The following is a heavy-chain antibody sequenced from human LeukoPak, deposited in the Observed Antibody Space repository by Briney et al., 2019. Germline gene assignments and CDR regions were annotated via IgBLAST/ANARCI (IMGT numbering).Heavy chain of an antibody. CDR3: ARDGGGADGVVVVAATPVWFDP. CDR1: GGTFSSYA. J-gene: IGHJ5*02. V-gene: IGHV1-69*13. Sequence: ASVKVSCKASGGTFSSYAISWVRQAPGQGLEWMGGTTPIFGTANYAQKSQGRVTITADESTSTAYMELSSLRSEDTAVYYCARDGGGADGVVVVAATPVWFDPWGQGTLVTVSS. CDR2: TTPIFGTA. D-gene: IGHD2-15*01.